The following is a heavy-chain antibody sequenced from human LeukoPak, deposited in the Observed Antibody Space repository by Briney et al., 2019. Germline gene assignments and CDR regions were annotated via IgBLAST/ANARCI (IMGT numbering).Heavy chain of an antibody. D-gene: IGHD2-2*02. CDR3: ARVPGPYTTSRFDY. J-gene: IGHJ4*02. CDR1: GYTFTGYY. Sequence: ASVRVSCKTSGYTFTGYYLHWVRQAPGQGPEWMGRIDPNSGDTNYAQKFQGRVTVTRDTSTSTVYMELSGLRSDDTAVYYCARVPGPYTTSRFDYWGQGTLVTVSS. CDR2: IDPNSGDT. V-gene: IGHV1-2*02.